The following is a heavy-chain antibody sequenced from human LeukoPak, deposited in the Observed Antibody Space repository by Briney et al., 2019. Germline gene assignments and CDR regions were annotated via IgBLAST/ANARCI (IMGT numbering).Heavy chain of an antibody. D-gene: IGHD4-11*01. CDR2: ISGSSGNT. J-gene: IGHJ6*03. CDR3: ARGTVSGADYYYMDV. Sequence: ASVTVSFKASGYTFTIYGINWVRQPHGQGLEWMGWISGSSGNTKYAQKLQGRVSITTDTSTRTAYMELRSLTCDDTAVYYCARGTVSGADYYYMDVWGKGTTVTVSS. CDR1: GYTFTIYG. V-gene: IGHV1-18*01.